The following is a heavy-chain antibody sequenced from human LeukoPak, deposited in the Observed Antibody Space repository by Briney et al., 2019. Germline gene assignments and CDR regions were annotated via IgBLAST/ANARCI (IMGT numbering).Heavy chain of an antibody. D-gene: IGHD3-22*01. CDR1: GGSISSSSYY. J-gene: IGHJ4*02. CDR3: ARVRYYDSSGYFYFDY. V-gene: IGHV4-39*07. CDR2: IYHSGST. Sequence: SETLSLTCTVSGGSISSSSYYWGWIRQPPGKGLEWIGSIYHSGSTNYNPSLKSRVTISVDKSKNQFSLKLSSVTAADTAVYYCARVRYYDSSGYFYFDYWGQGTLVTVSS.